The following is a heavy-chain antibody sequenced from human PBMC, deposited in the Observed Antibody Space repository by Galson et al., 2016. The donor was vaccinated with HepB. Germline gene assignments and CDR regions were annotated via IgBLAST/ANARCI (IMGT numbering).Heavy chain of an antibody. D-gene: IGHD6-19*01. V-gene: IGHV2-5*02. CDR1: GFSLSTSGVG. CDR3: ARTPVAGTGGFDV. CDR2: VYWDDDK. J-gene: IGHJ3*01. Sequence: PALVKPTQTLTLTCTYSGFSLSTSGVGVAWFRQPPRQAPEWLAIVYWDDDKRYSPSLRSRLTITKDTSKNQVVLRMTNMDPVDTATYYCARTPVAGTGGFDVWGQGTMVAVSS.